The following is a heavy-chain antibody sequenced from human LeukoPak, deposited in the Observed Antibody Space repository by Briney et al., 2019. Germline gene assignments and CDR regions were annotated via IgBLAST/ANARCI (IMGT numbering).Heavy chain of an antibody. D-gene: IGHD5-24*01. CDR3: ASRLQFDY. J-gene: IGHJ4*02. V-gene: IGHV3-21*01. CDR1: GFTFSSYS. CDR2: ISSSSSYI. Sequence: GGSLRLSCAASGFTFSSYSMNWVRQAPGKGLEWVSSISSSSSYIYYADSVKGRFTISRDNSKNTLYLQMNSLRAEDTAVYYCASRLQFDYWGQGTLVTVSS.